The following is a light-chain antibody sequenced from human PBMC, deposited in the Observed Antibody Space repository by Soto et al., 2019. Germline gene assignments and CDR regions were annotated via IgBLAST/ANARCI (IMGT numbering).Light chain of an antibody. CDR3: QQHGISPT. Sequence: EIVMTQSPGTLSLSPGERATLSCMASQSVSSSYLAWYQQKPGQAPRLLIYDASNRATGIPARFSGSGSGTDFTLTISRLEPEDFAVYFCQQHGISPTFGQGTKVDIK. CDR2: DAS. J-gene: IGKJ1*01. CDR1: QSVSSSY. V-gene: IGKV3-20*01.